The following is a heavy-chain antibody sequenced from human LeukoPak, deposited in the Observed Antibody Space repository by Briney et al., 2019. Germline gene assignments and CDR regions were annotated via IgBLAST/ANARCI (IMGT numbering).Heavy chain of an antibody. Sequence: SEXLSLTCTVSGGSISSSSYYWGWGRQPPGKGLEWVGSIYYSGSTYYNPSLKSRVTISVDTSKNQFSLKLSSVTAADTAVYYCARRPLWSGYHDYWGQGTLVTVSS. D-gene: IGHD3-3*01. CDR1: GGSISSSSYY. CDR3: ARRPLWSGYHDY. V-gene: IGHV4-39*01. J-gene: IGHJ4*02. CDR2: IYYSGST.